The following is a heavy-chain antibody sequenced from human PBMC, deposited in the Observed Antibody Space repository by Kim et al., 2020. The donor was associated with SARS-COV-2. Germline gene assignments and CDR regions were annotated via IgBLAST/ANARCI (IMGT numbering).Heavy chain of an antibody. CDR3: AKDRYSSSWYYFDY. Sequence: GGSLRLSCAASGFTFDDYAMHWVRQAPGKGLEWVSGISWNSGSIGYADSVKGRFTISRDNAKNSLYLQMNSLRAEDTALYYCAKDRYSSSWYYFDYWGQGTLVTVSS. V-gene: IGHV3-9*01. CDR2: ISWNSGSI. D-gene: IGHD6-13*01. J-gene: IGHJ4*02. CDR1: GFTFDDYA.